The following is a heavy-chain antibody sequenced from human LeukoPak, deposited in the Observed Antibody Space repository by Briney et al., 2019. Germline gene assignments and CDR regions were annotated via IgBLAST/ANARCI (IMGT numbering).Heavy chain of an antibody. V-gene: IGHV3-23*01. CDR2: ISGSASST. D-gene: IGHD6-13*01. J-gene: IGHJ6*03. CDR1: GFTFTNYA. CDR3: AKLASSSQSSYYYYYMDV. Sequence: PGGSLRLSCATSGFTFTNYAMSWVRQAPGKGLEWVSAISGSASSTYYADSVKGRFTISRDNSKNTLYLQMNSLRAEDTAVYYCAKLASSSQSSYYYYYMDVWGKGTTVTVSS.